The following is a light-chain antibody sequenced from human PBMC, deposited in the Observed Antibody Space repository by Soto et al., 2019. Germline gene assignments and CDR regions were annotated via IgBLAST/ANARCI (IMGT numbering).Light chain of an antibody. CDR1: QTISSY. J-gene: IGKJ5*01. CDR2: AAS. V-gene: IGKV1-39*01. Sequence: DIQMTQSPSSLSASVGHRVTITCRASQTISSYLNCYQQKPGKAPKLLIYAASSLQSGVPSRFSGSGSGTDFTLTISSLQPEDFATYYCQQSYSTPITFGQGTRLEIK. CDR3: QQSYSTPIT.